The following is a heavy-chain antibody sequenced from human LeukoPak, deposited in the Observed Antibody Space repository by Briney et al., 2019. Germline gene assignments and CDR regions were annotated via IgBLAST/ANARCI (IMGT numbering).Heavy chain of an antibody. CDR3: ARDRGYSNYGNWFDP. CDR1: GYTFTGYY. J-gene: IGHJ5*02. D-gene: IGHD4-11*01. CDR2: INPNSSGT. Sequence: ASVKVSCKASGYTFTGYYMHWVRQAPGQGLEWMGWINPNSSGTNYAQKFQGRVTMTRDTSISTAYMELSRLRSDDTAVYYCARDRGYSNYGNWFDPWGQGTLVTVSS. V-gene: IGHV1-2*02.